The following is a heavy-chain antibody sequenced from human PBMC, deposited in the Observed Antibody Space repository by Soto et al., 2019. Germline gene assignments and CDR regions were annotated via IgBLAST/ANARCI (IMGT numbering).Heavy chain of an antibody. CDR2: ISSSSSYI. V-gene: IGHV3-21*01. D-gene: IGHD6-13*01. J-gene: IGHJ3*02. Sequence: GGSLRLSCAASGFTFSSYSMNWVRQAPGKGLEWVSSISSSSSYIYYADSVKGRFTISRDNAKNSLYLQMNSLRAEDTAVYYCARDQTGIAAAVDAFDIWGQGTMVTVSS. CDR1: GFTFSSYS. CDR3: ARDQTGIAAAVDAFDI.